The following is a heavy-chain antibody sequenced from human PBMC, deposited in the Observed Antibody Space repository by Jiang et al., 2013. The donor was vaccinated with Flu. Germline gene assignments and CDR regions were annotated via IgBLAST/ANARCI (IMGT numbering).Heavy chain of an antibody. J-gene: IGHJ4*02. Sequence: WISADYGNANYSQKFHGRVTMTTDTSTSTAYMEVRSLRSDDTAVYYCASQHWDHGVGSYYMSHWGQGTLVTVSS. V-gene: IGHV1-18*01. CDR2: ISADYGNA. CDR3: ASQHWDHGVGSYYMSH. D-gene: IGHD3-10*01.